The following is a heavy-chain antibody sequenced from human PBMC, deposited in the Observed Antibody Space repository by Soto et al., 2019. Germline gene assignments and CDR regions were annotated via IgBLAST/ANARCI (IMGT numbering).Heavy chain of an antibody. D-gene: IGHD1-1*01. CDR3: ARGRYGDY. CDR2: ISAHNGNT. CDR1: GYDFSTYG. Sequence: ASVTVSCKGSGYDFSTYGITWVRQAPGQGLEWMAWISAHNGNTDYAQKLQGRVTVTRDTSTSTAYMELRSLRSDDTAVYYCARGRYGDYWGQGALVTVSS. V-gene: IGHV1-18*01. J-gene: IGHJ4*02.